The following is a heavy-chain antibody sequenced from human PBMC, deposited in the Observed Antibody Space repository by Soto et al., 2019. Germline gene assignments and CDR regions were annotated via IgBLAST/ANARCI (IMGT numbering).Heavy chain of an antibody. CDR3: AREMAYYYDSSGYFYEAFDY. J-gene: IGHJ4*02. D-gene: IGHD3-22*01. CDR2: IIPILGIA. Sequence: QVQLVQSGAEVKKPGSSVKVSCKASGGTFSSYTISWVRQAPGQGLEWMGRIIPILGIANYAQKFQGRVTITADKSTSTAYMELSSLRSEDTAVYYCAREMAYYYDSSGYFYEAFDYWGQGTLVTVSS. V-gene: IGHV1-69*08. CDR1: GGTFSSYT.